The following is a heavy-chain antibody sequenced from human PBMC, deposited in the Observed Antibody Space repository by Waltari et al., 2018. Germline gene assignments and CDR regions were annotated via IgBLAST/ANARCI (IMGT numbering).Heavy chain of an antibody. J-gene: IGHJ4*02. V-gene: IGHV1-69*10. CDR1: GGTFSSFV. D-gene: IGHD2-21*01. CDR2: IIPIVGFE. Sequence: QVQLMQSGAVVKKPGSSVKVSCKASGGTFSSFVFSWVRQAPGQGLKWMGGIIPIVGFEKYSEKFQGRVTITADKSTSTAYMELSSLRSEDTAVYYCATGDFSPDYWGQGTLVTVSS. CDR3: ATGDFSPDY.